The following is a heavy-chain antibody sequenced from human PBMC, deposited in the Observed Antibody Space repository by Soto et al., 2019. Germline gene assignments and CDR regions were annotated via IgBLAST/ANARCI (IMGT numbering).Heavy chain of an antibody. CDR1: GVSISSGGYY. CDR3: ARDGGRQQLDRRGWFDP. CDR2: ISYSGNT. D-gene: IGHD1-1*01. Sequence: QVQLHESGPGLVKPSQTLSLTCTVSGVSISSGGYYWAWIRQHPGKGLEWIGYISYSGNTWYNPSLESRLTISRDTSKNQFSLNLSSMTAADTAVYYCARDGGRQQLDRRGWFDPWGQGSLVTVSS. J-gene: IGHJ5*02. V-gene: IGHV4-31*03.